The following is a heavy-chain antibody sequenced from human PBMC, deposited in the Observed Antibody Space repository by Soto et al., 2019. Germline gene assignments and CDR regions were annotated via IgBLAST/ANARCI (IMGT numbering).Heavy chain of an antibody. CDR2: ISGSDGNT. Sequence: EVQLLESGGGLVQPGGSLRLSCAASGFTFSNYAMSWVRQAPGKGLEWVSVISGSDGNTYYADSMKGRFTISRDNSKNTLYLQMDSLRVEDTAVYYCAKSRDSSTGCSTNWGRGTLVTVSS. CDR3: AKSRDSSTGCSTN. J-gene: IGHJ4*02. D-gene: IGHD2-2*01. CDR1: GFTFSNYA. V-gene: IGHV3-23*01.